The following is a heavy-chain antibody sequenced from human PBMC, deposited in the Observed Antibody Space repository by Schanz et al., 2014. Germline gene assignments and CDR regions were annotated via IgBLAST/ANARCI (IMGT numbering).Heavy chain of an antibody. CDR3: ASPRYYFRTGSYPYFDY. Sequence: QVQLQESRPRLVKPSETLSLTCNVSGYSISSGYYWGWIRQPPGKGLEWIASMYHTGNTYYNPSPQRRFSIPVNPPKTQVPRKLTSVTAADTAVYYCASPRYYFRTGSYPYFDYWGQGTLVLVSS. V-gene: IGHV4-38-2*02. CDR2: MYHTGNT. CDR1: GYSISSGYY. D-gene: IGHD3-10*01. J-gene: IGHJ4*02.